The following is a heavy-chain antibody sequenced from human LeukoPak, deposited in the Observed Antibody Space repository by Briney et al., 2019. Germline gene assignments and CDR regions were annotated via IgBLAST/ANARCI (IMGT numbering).Heavy chain of an antibody. V-gene: IGHV3-53*01. D-gene: IGHD5-24*01. CDR2: IYTGGST. CDR3: ARGEWRWLQFDY. CDR1: GFSLSDAW. Sequence: GGSLRLSCAASGFSLSDAWMNWVRQAPGKGLEWVSVIYTGGSTYYADSVKGRFTISRDNSKNTLYLQMNSLRAEDTAIYYCARGEWRWLQFDYWGQGTLVTVSS. J-gene: IGHJ4*02.